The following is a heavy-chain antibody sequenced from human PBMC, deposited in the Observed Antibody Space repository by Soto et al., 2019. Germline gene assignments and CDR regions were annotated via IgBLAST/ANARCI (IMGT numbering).Heavy chain of an antibody. V-gene: IGHV3-21*01. CDR1: GFTLITYS. D-gene: IGHD3-10*01. CDR3: ATIRDRGSGMPAY. Sequence: EAQPVESGGGLVKPGESLRLSCVASGFTLITYSMSWLRQPPGKGLEWVSSISRDSAYIYYADSVKGRFAISRDNAKNTLYLQMSSLRAEDTAIYYCATIRDRGSGMPAYWGQGTLVTVSS. CDR2: ISRDSAYI. J-gene: IGHJ4*02.